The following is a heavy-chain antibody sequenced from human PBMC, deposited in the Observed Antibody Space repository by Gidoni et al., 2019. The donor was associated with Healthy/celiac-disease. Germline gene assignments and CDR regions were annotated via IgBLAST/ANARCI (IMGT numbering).Heavy chain of an antibody. J-gene: IGHJ6*02. V-gene: IGHV3-9*01. CDR3: AKDILVGPAALYGMDV. D-gene: IGHD2-2*01. Sequence: EVQLVESGGGLVQPGRSLSLSCSASGFTFDDYAMHWVRQAPGKGLEWVSGISWNSGSIGYADSVKGRFTISRDNAKNSLYLQMNSLRAEDTALYYCAKDILVGPAALYGMDVWGQGTTVTVSS. CDR2: ISWNSGSI. CDR1: GFTFDDYA.